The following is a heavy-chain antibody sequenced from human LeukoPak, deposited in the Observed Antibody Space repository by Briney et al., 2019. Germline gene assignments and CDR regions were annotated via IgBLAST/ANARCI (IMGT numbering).Heavy chain of an antibody. CDR1: GFTFISYS. Sequence: SGGSLRLSSAASGFTFISYSMKSVRQAPGKGLEWVSYISSSSSTIYYADSVKGRFTISRDNAKNSLYLQMNSLRAEHTAVYFCARDRYFDYVWGSYRIDYWGQGTLVTVSS. D-gene: IGHD3-16*02. CDR3: ARDRYFDYVWGSYRIDY. V-gene: IGHV3-48*01. CDR2: ISSSSSTI. J-gene: IGHJ4*02.